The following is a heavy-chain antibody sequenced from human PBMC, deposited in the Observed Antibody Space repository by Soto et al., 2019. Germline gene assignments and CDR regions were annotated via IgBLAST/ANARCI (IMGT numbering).Heavy chain of an antibody. CDR1: GFTFSNAW. CDR2: IKSKTDGGTT. Sequence: GGSLRLSCAASGFTFSNAWMSWVRQAPGKGLEWVGRIKSKTDGGTTDYAAPVKGRFTISRDDSKNTQYLQMNSLKTGDTTVYYWTTDRLVCSSTSCYGRNMDVWGKGTTVTVSS. V-gene: IGHV3-15*01. D-gene: IGHD2-2*01. J-gene: IGHJ6*03. CDR3: TTDRLVCSSTSCYGRNMDV.